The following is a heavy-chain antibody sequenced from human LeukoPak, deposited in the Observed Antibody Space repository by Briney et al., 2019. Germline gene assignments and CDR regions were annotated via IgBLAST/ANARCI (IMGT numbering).Heavy chain of an antibody. J-gene: IGHJ4*02. CDR1: GFTFSSYW. Sequence: GGSLRLSCAASGFTFSSYWMHWVRQAPGKGLVLVSRINSDGSSTSYADSVKGRFTISRDNAKNTLYLQMNSLRAEDTAVYYCVGDYGSGPFDYWGQGTLVTVSS. D-gene: IGHD3-10*01. CDR3: VGDYGSGPFDY. V-gene: IGHV3-74*01. CDR2: INSDGSST.